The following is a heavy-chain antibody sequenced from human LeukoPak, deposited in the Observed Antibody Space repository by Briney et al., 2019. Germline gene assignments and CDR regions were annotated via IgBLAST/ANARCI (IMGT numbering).Heavy chain of an antibody. CDR3: ARHPNTLFTIFGGWCYMDV. CDR2: IYYSGST. V-gene: IGHV4-59*05. CDR1: GGSISSYY. Sequence: SETLSLTCTVSGGSISSYYWSWIRQPPGKGLEWIGSIYYSGSTYYNPSLKSRVTISVDTSKNQFSLKLSSVTAADTAVYYCARHPNTLFTIFGGWCYMDVWGKGTTVTVSS. D-gene: IGHD3-3*01. J-gene: IGHJ6*03.